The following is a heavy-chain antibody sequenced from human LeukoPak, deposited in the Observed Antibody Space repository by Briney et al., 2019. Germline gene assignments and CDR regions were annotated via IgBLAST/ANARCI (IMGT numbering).Heavy chain of an antibody. Sequence: PGGSLRLSCAASGFTFSSYEMNWVRQAPGKGLEWVGQIFHSGSTSYSPSLKSRVTISVDKSKNQFSLKFTSVTAADTAVYYCARSPTKRVPEDYWGQGTLVTVSS. V-gene: IGHV4-4*02. CDR1: GFTFSSYEM. CDR3: ARSPTKRVPEDY. D-gene: IGHD2-2*01. CDR2: IFHSGST. J-gene: IGHJ4*02.